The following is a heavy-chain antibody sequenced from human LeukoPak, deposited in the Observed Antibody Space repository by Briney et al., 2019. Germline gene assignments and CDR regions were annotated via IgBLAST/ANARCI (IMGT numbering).Heavy chain of an antibody. CDR2: IYPGDSDT. D-gene: IGHD5-24*01. J-gene: IGHJ4*02. CDR3: ATRRDGYNYYFDY. V-gene: IGHV5-51*01. Sequence: GESLKISCKVSEDSFTTYWIGWVRQMPGKGLEWMGNIYPGDSDTRYSPSCQGQVSISVDKSISTAYLQWSSLKASDTAIYYCATRRDGYNYYFDYWGQGTLVTVSS. CDR1: EDSFTTYW.